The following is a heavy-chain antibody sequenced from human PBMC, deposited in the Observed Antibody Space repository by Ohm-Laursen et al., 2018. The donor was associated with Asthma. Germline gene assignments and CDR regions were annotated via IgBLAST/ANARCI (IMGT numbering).Heavy chain of an antibody. J-gene: IGHJ6*02. Sequence: SVKVSCKASGGTSSSYAISWVRQAPGQGLEWMGGIIPIFGTANYAQKFQGRVTITADESTSTAYMELSSLRSEDTAVYYCARDLEVRGYDFWSGYSGYYYGMDVWGQGTTVTVSS. V-gene: IGHV1-69*13. CDR2: IIPIFGTA. CDR3: ARDLEVRGYDFWSGYSGYYYGMDV. CDR1: GGTSSSYA. D-gene: IGHD3-3*01.